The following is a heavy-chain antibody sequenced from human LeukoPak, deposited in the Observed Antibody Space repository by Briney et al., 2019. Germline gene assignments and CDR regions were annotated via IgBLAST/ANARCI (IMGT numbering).Heavy chain of an antibody. CDR1: AGSMSGYY. CDR3: SRGGWSMDL. J-gene: IGHJ6*03. CDR2: IHYSGAT. V-gene: IGHV4-59*08. Sequence: SETLSLTCTVSAGSMSGYYWSWTRQPPGEELEWIGYIHYSGATSYNPSLRSRLTISIDTSKNHFSLRLSSVTAADTAEYFWSRGGWSMDLWGKGTTVTVSS. D-gene: IGHD5-12*01.